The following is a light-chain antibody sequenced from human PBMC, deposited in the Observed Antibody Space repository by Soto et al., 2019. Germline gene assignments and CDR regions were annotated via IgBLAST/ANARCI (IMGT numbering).Light chain of an antibody. CDR3: ATWDDSLRVVL. V-gene: IGLV1-47*01. Sequence: VLTQPPSASGTPGQRVTISCSGGRSNIGSNYVYWYHHLPGTTPKLLIYRNNQRPSGVPDRLSASKSGTSASLAISGLRSEDEALYYCATWDDSLRVVLFGGGTKLTVL. CDR1: RSNIGSNY. CDR2: RNN. J-gene: IGLJ2*01.